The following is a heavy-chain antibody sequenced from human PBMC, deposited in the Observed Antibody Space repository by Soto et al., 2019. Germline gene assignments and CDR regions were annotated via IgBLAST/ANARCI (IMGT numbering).Heavy chain of an antibody. D-gene: IGHD5-12*01. Sequence: PGGSLRLSCAASGFTFSSYSMNWVRQAPGKGLEWVSSISSSSSYIYYADSVKGRFTISRGNAKNSLYPQMNSLRAEDTAVYYSARDGRDGYNYYWFGPWGQGTLVTVSS. V-gene: IGHV3-21*01. J-gene: IGHJ5*02. CDR1: GFTFSSYS. CDR2: ISSSSSYI. CDR3: ARDGRDGYNYYWFGP.